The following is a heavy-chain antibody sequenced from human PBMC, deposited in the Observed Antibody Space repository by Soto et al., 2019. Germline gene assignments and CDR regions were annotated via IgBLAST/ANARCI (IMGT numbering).Heavy chain of an antibody. V-gene: IGHV4-4*02. Sequence: PSETLSLTCAVSSGSISSSNWWSWVRQPPGKGLEWIGEIYHSGSTNYNPYLKSRVTITVDKSKNQFSLKLSSVTAAYTAVYYCAKISSSLYYYYGMDVWGQGTTVTVSS. D-gene: IGHD6-6*01. J-gene: IGHJ6*02. CDR3: AKISSSLYYYYGMDV. CDR1: SGSISSSNW. CDR2: IYHSGST.